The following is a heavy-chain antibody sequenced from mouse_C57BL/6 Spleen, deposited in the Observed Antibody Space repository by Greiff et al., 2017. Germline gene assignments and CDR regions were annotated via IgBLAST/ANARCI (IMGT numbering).Heavy chain of an antibody. CDR2: IYPRSGNT. Sequence: QVQLQQSGAELARPGASVKLSCKASGYTFTSYGISWVKQRTGQGLEWIGEIYPRSGNTYYNEKFKGKATLTADKTSSTAYMELRSLTSEDSAVDFCARGDCGSPFDYWGQGTTLTVSS. D-gene: IGHD1-1*01. V-gene: IGHV1-81*01. CDR1: GYTFTSYG. J-gene: IGHJ2*01. CDR3: ARGDCGSPFDY.